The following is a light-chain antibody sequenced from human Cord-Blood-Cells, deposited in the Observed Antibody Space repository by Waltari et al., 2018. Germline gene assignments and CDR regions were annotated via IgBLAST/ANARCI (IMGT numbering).Light chain of an antibody. CDR2: GAS. CDR3: QQYGSSPT. J-gene: IGKJ3*01. CDR1: QSVSSSY. V-gene: IGKV3-20*01. Sequence: EIVLTQSPGTLSLSPGERATLSCRASQSVSSSYLAWYQQKPGQAPRLLNYGASSRATGIPDRFSGSGSGTDFTLTISRLEPEDFAVYYCQQYGSSPTFGPGTKVDIK.